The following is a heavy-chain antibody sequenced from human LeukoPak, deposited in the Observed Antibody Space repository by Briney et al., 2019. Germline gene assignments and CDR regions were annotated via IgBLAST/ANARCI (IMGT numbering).Heavy chain of an antibody. CDR2: ISSSSSYI. CDR3: ARDAQWLVPEGYYYYMDV. D-gene: IGHD6-19*01. V-gene: IGHV3-21*01. Sequence: KPGGSLRLSCAGSGFTFSRYNMNWVRQAPGKGLERVSSISSSSSYIYYADSVKGRFTISRDNAQNSLFLQMNSLRAEDTAVYYCARDAQWLVPEGYYYYMDVWGKGTTVTVSS. J-gene: IGHJ6*03. CDR1: GFTFSRYN.